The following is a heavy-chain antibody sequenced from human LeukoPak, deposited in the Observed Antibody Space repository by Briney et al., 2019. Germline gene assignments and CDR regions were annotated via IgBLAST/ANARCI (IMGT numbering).Heavy chain of an antibody. J-gene: IGHJ4*02. CDR3: GSGRQLGY. D-gene: IGHD6-13*01. CDR1: RLPQKYYW. CDR2: KKEVWCEK. V-gene: IGHV3-7*01. Sequence: GGSLSLSHGLWRLPQKYYWMSWVRQPPPRGREGVANKKEVWCEKHYVDFVKGRFTISRDNARNSLYLQMSSLRAEDTALYYGGSGRQLGYWGQRTLVTVSS.